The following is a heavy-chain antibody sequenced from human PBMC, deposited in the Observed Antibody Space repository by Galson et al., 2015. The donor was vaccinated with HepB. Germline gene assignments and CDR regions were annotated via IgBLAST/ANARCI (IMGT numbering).Heavy chain of an antibody. J-gene: IGHJ4*02. CDR3: TRALERYYDFWSGYYPFDY. CDR1: GFTFGNYA. V-gene: IGHV3-49*03. CDR2: IRSKAYGGTT. D-gene: IGHD3-3*01. Sequence: SLRLSCAASGFTFGNYAMSWFRQAPGKGLEWVGFIRSKAYGGTTEYAASVKGRFTISRDDSKSIAYLQMNSLKTEDTAVYYCTRALERYYDFWSGYYPFDYWGQGTLVTVSS.